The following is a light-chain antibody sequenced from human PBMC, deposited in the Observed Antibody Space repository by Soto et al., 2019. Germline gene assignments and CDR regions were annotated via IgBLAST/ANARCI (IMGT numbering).Light chain of an antibody. J-gene: IGKJ4*01. V-gene: IGKV3-20*01. CDR1: QSVSSSY. CDR2: GAS. CDR3: QQYGSSPPALT. Sequence: EIVLTQSPGTLSLSPGERVTLSCRASQSVSSSYLAWYQQKPGQAPRLLIYGASSRATGIPDRFSGSGSGTDFTLTISRLEPEDFAVYYCQQYGSSPPALTFGGGTKVEIK.